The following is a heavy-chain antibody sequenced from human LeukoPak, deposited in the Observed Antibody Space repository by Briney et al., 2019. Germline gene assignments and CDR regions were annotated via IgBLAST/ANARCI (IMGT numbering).Heavy chain of an antibody. J-gene: IGHJ5*02. CDR1: GYTFTYYY. Sequence: ASVKVSCKASGYTFTYYYIHWMRQAPGQGLEWMGWINPDSGDTSYAQKFQGRVTMTRGTSISTVYVELSRLRSDDTAVYYCARSDSYTWFDPWGQGTLVTVFS. CDR2: INPDSGDT. V-gene: IGHV1-2*02. CDR3: ARSDSYTWFDP. D-gene: IGHD2-15*01.